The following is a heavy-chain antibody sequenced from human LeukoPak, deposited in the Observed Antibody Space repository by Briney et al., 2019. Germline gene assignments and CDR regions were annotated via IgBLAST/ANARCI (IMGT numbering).Heavy chain of an antibody. V-gene: IGHV3-23*01. J-gene: IGHJ4*02. CDR1: GLTFSSYA. Sequence: PGGSLRLSCAASGLTFSSYAMSWVRQAPGKGLEWVSAISGSGGSTYYADSVKGRFTISRDNSKNTLYLQMNSLRAEDTAVYYCAKGNVVVVPAAGLDYWGQGTLVTVSS. D-gene: IGHD2-2*01. CDR3: AKGNVVVVPAAGLDY. CDR2: ISGSGGST.